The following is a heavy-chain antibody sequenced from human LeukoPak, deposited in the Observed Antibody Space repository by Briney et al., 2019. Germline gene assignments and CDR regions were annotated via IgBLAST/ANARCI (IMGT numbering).Heavy chain of an antibody. CDR1: GGSISSSSYY. CDR2: IYYSGST. Sequence: SETLSLTCTVSGGSISSSSYYWGWLRQPPGKGLEWIGSIYYSGSTYYNPSLKSRVTISVDTSKNQFSLKLSSVTAADTAVYYCARLRIWNAFDIWGQGTMVTVSS. J-gene: IGHJ3*02. CDR3: ARLRIWNAFDI. V-gene: IGHV4-39*01. D-gene: IGHD1-1*01.